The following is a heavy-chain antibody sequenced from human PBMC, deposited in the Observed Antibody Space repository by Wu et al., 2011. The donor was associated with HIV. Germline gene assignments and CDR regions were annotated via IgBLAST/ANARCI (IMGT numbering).Heavy chain of an antibody. CDR2: IIPIFGTP. CDR1: GDTFSTHA. D-gene: IGHD3-10*01. V-gene: IGHV1-69*05. CDR3: ARGLPGEWLPGSD. Sequence: VQLVQSGAEVKKPGSSVKVSCKASGDTFSTHAIGWVRQAPGQGLVWMGGIIPIFGTPDYAQKFQGRVTISTDESTSTAYMELRSLTSDDTAVYYCARGLPGEWLPGSDWGQGTLVSVSS. J-gene: IGHJ4*02.